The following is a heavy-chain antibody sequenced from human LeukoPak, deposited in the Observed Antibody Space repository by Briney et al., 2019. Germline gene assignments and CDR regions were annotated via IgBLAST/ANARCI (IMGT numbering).Heavy chain of an antibody. D-gene: IGHD6-6*01. J-gene: IGHJ4*02. Sequence: SETLSLTCTVSGGSISSYFWSWIRQPAGKGLEWIGRIHSSGNTNYKPSLQSRVTMSVDTSKNQFSLNLTSVTAADTAVYYCAREAVHFDYWGQGTLVTVSS. CDR3: AREAVHFDY. CDR2: IHSSGNT. V-gene: IGHV4-4*07. CDR1: GGSISSYF.